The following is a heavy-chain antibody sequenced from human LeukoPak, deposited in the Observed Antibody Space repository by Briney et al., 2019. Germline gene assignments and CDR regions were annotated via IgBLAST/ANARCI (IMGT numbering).Heavy chain of an antibody. CDR3: ASTELERVGNDY. Sequence: ASVKVSCKASGYTFTGYYMHWVRQAPGQGLEWMGRINPNSGGTNYAQKFQGRVTITTDESTSTAYMELSSLRSEDTAVYYCASTELERVGNDYWGQGTLVTVSS. CDR1: GYTFTGYY. CDR2: INPNSGGT. D-gene: IGHD1-1*01. J-gene: IGHJ4*02. V-gene: IGHV1-2*06.